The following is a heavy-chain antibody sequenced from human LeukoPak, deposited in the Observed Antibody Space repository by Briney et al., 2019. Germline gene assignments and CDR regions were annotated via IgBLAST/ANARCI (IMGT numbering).Heavy chain of an antibody. J-gene: IGHJ4*02. Sequence: GASVTVSCKASGYTFTSCGISWVRPAPGQGLEWMGWINCNNCNTNYAQKLQDRLTMTTDTSTSTAYMELRSLRSDGTAVYYCARDEVSGGWYNHWGQGTLVTVSS. V-gene: IGHV1-18*04. D-gene: IGHD6-19*01. CDR3: ARDEVSGGWYNH. CDR1: GYTFTSCG. CDR2: INCNNCNT.